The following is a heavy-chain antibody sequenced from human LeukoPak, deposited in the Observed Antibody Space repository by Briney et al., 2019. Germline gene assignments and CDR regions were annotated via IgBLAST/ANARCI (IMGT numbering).Heavy chain of an antibody. J-gene: IGHJ3*02. CDR1: GGTFSSYA. D-gene: IGHD1-7*01. CDR3: ARATRWNYAFDI. V-gene: IGHV1-69*01. CDR2: IIPIFGTA. Sequence: SVNVSCKASGGTFSSYAISWVRQAPGQGLEWMGGIIPIFGTANYAQKFQGRVTITADESTSTAYMELSSLRSEDTAVYYCARATRWNYAFDIWGQGTIVTVSS.